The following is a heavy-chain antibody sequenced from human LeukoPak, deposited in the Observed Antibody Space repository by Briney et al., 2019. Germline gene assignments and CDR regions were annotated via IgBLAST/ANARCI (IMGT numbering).Heavy chain of an antibody. V-gene: IGHV1-69*04. CDR3: ARQLSPPYYYDSSGYYQDY. D-gene: IGHD3-22*01. CDR1: GGTFSSYA. J-gene: IGHJ4*02. CDR2: IIPILGIA. Sequence: GSSVKVSCKASGGTFSSYAISWVRQAPGQGLEWMGRIIPILGIANYAQKFQGRVTITADKSTSTAYMELSSLRSEDTAVYYCARQLSPPYYYDSSGYYQDYWGQGTLVTVSS.